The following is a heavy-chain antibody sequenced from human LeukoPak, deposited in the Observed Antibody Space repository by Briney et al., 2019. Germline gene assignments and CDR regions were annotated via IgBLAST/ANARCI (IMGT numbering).Heavy chain of an antibody. CDR3: ARDRRTGEDSNF. Sequence: SETLSLTCAVSGGSIRSYYWSRIRQPPGKGLEWIGYIYYSGSTNYNPSLKSRVTISVDTSKNQIYLKLSSVTAADTAVYYCARDRRTGEDSNFWGQGTLVTVSS. CDR1: GGSIRSYY. J-gene: IGHJ1*01. V-gene: IGHV4-59*01. CDR2: IYYSGST. D-gene: IGHD2-8*02.